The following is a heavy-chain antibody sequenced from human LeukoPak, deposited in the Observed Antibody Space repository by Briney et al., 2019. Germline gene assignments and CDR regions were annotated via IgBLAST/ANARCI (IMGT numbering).Heavy chain of an antibody. D-gene: IGHD1-26*01. V-gene: IGHV3-11*06. CDR3: ARGGRYYFDN. J-gene: IGHJ4*02. CDR2: IGSTSSHT. Sequence: GGSLRLSCAASGFTFSGYYMSWIRQAPGKGLEWVSYIGSTSSHTNYADSVKGRFTISRDNAKNSLYLQMNSLRAEDTAVYCCARGGRYYFDNWGQGTLVTVSS. CDR1: GFTFSGYY.